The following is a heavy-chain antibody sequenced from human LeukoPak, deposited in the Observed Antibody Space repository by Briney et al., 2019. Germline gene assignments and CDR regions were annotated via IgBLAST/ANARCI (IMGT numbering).Heavy chain of an antibody. V-gene: IGHV3-11*01. J-gene: IGHJ4*02. CDR1: GFTFSDYY. CDR2: ISSSGSTI. Sequence: GGSLRLYCAASGFTFSDYYMSWIRQAPGKGLEWVSYISSSGSTIYYADSVKGRFTISRDNAKNSLYLQMNSLRAEDTAVYYCARDPRSDAAMVPWGQGTLVTVSS. D-gene: IGHD3-10*01. CDR3: ARDPRSDAAMVP.